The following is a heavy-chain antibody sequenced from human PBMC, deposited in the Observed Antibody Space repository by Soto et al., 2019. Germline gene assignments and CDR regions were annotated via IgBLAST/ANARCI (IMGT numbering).Heavy chain of an antibody. J-gene: IGHJ6*02. CDR3: ARTTLHTMVRGVITTDYYYYGMDV. V-gene: IGHV3-21*01. CDR2: ISSSSYI. CDR1: GFTFSSYS. Sequence: GGSLRLSCAASGFTFSSYSMNWVRQAPGKGLEWVSSISSSSYIYYADSVKGRFTISRDNAKNSLYLQMNSLRAEDTAVYYCARTTLHTMVRGVITTDYYYYGMDVWGQGTTVTVSS. D-gene: IGHD3-10*01.